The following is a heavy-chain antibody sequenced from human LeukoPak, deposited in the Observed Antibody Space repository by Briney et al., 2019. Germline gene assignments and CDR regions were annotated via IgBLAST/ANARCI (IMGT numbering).Heavy chain of an antibody. D-gene: IGHD4-17*01. CDR3: ARGARAKTTVYYYYYMDV. CDR2: IYYSGST. CDR1: GGSISSYY. J-gene: IGHJ6*03. Sequence: PSETLSLTCTVSGGSISSYYWSWIRQPPGKGLEWIGYIYYSGSTNCNPSLKSRVTISVDTSKNQFSLKLSSVTAADTAVYYCARGARAKTTVYYYYYMDVWGKGTTVTVS. V-gene: IGHV4-59*01.